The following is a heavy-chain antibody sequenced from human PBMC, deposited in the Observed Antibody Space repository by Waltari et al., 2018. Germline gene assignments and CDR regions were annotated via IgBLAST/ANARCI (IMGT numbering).Heavy chain of an antibody. CDR2: IEHSGST. CDR3: ARHNSGPGKLGSRAFDI. J-gene: IGHJ3*02. CDR1: VYSISSGYY. V-gene: IGHV4-38-2*01. Sequence: QVQLQESGPGLVKPSETLSLTCAVSVYSISSGYYWGWIRQPPGKGLEWIGSIEHSGSTYYNPSLKSRVTISVDTSKNQFSLKLSSVTAADTAVYYCARHNSGPGKLGSRAFDIWGQGTMVTVSS. D-gene: IGHD7-27*01.